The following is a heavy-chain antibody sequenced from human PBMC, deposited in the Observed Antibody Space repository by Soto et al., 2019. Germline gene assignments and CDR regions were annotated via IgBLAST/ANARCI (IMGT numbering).Heavy chain of an antibody. V-gene: IGHV3-23*01. CDR3: AKIPTGSGSSKFDY. Sequence: ASVKVSCAASGFTFRTYAMNRVRQAPGKGLEWISAISGSGSFTHYADSVRGRFTISRDNSQNQLYLQMNNLRGDDTAMYYCAKIPTGSGSSKFDYWGQGIQVTVSS. CDR1: GFTFRTYA. J-gene: IGHJ4*02. D-gene: IGHD3-10*01. CDR2: ISGSGSFT.